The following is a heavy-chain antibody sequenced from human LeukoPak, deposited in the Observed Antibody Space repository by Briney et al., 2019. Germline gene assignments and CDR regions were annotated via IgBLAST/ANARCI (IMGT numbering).Heavy chain of an antibody. CDR1: GFTFSGYW. D-gene: IGHD3-10*01. J-gene: IGHJ4*02. V-gene: IGHV3-74*01. CDR2: INTDGSST. CDR3: ARVGSGSGTYYDS. Sequence: GGPLRLSCAASGFTFSGYWMHWVRQAPGKGLVWVSHINTDGSSTTYADSVKGRFTISRDNAKNMLYLQMNSLRAEDTAVFYCARVGSGSGTYYDSWGQGTLVTVSS.